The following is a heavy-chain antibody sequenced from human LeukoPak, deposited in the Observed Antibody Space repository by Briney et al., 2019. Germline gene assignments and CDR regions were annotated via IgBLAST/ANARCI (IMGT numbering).Heavy chain of an antibody. Sequence: SQTLSLTCTVSGGSISSGGYYWSWIRQHPGKGLEWIGYIYYSGSTNYNPSLKSRVTISVDTSKNQFSLKLSSVTAADTAVYYCARDGYSSGWSYFDYWGQGTLVTVSS. V-gene: IGHV4-31*03. CDR3: ARDGYSSGWSYFDY. CDR1: GGSISSGGYY. D-gene: IGHD6-19*01. CDR2: IYYSGST. J-gene: IGHJ4*02.